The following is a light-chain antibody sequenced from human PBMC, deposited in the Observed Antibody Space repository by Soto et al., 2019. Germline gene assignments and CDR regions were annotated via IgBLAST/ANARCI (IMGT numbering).Light chain of an antibody. J-gene: IGKJ2*01. Sequence: EIVLTQSPGTLSLSPGERATLSCRASQTITNNYLAWYQQKPGQAPRLVMSGASSRATGIPDRFSGGGSETDFTLTISRLEAEDFAVYYCQQYDSSYTFGQGTKLEIK. CDR1: QTITNNY. CDR2: GAS. V-gene: IGKV3-20*01. CDR3: QQYDSSYT.